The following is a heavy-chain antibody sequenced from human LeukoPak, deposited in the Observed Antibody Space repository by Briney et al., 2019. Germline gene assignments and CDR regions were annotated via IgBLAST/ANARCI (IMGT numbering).Heavy chain of an antibody. V-gene: IGHV1-69*13. Sequence: SVKVSCKASGYTFTSYAISWVRQAPGQGLEWMGGIIPMFETANYAQKFQGRVTITADEFTTTVYMELSSLRSEDTAVYYCARGIRYYDILTGHVKGHDNSYYYYMDVWGQGTAVTISS. CDR2: IIPMFETA. CDR3: ARGIRYYDILTGHVKGHDNSYYYYMDV. D-gene: IGHD3-9*01. J-gene: IGHJ6*03. CDR1: GYTFTSYA.